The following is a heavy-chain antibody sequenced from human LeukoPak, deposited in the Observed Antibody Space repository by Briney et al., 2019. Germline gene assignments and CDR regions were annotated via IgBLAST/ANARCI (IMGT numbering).Heavy chain of an antibody. CDR3: ARSDSSGYYTVFDY. V-gene: IGHV4-59*01. D-gene: IGHD3-22*01. CDR1: GGSISSYY. Sequence: SETLSLTCTVSGGSISSYYWSWIRQPPGKGLEWIGYIYCSGSTNYNPSLKSRVTISVDTSKNQFSLKLSSVTAADTAVYYCARSDSSGYYTVFDYWGQGTLVTVSS. J-gene: IGHJ4*02. CDR2: IYCSGST.